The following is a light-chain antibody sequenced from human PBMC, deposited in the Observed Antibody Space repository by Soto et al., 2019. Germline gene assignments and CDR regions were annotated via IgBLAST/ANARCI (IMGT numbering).Light chain of an antibody. J-gene: IGLJ1*01. CDR1: RANIGSNT. CDR3: AAWDDSLNGFYV. Sequence: QSVLTQPPSASGTPGQRGTISCSGSRANIGSNTVNWYQQLPGSAPKLLIYSNNQRPSGVPDRFSGSKSGTSASLAISGLQSEDEADYYCAAWDDSLNGFYVFGTGTKLTVL. V-gene: IGLV1-44*01. CDR2: SNN.